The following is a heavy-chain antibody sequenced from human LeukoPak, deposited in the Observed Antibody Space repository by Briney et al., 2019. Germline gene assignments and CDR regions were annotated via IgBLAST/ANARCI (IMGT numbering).Heavy chain of an antibody. D-gene: IGHD1-26*01. Sequence: GGSLRLSCAASGFTFTSYAMNWVRQAPGKGLEWVSTISGSGSSTYYVDSVKGRFTISRDDSRNTLYPQMNSLRGDDTAVYYCAKDVGKWESLHFFDYWGQGTLVTVSS. CDR1: GFTFTSYA. J-gene: IGHJ4*02. V-gene: IGHV3-23*01. CDR3: AKDVGKWESLHFFDY. CDR2: ISGSGSST.